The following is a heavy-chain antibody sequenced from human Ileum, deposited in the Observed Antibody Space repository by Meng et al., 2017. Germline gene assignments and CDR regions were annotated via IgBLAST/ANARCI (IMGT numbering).Heavy chain of an antibody. CDR1: GGSISFGYW. Sequence: QGQRQESGPGLVKPSGTLSLTLAVSGGSISFGYWWSWVRQPPGQGLEWIGEIHHSGSTNYNPSLKSRVTLSVDNSNNQFSLSLTSVTAADTAVYYCARNGDYSADHWGQGILVTVSS. D-gene: IGHD2-21*01. CDR3: ARNGDYSADH. CDR2: IHHSGST. J-gene: IGHJ4*02. V-gene: IGHV4-4*02.